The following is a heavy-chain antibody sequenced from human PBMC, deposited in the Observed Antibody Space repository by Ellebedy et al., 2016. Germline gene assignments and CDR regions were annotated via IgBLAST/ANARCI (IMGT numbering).Heavy chain of an antibody. CDR3: VEDGGPGGAEY. D-gene: IGHD3-10*01. CDR1: GFTFSNYA. CDR2: FFWRSSDV. Sequence: SLKISXAASGFTFSNYAIHWVRQPPGKGLEWVSGFFWRSSDVDYADSVKGRFTMSRDNAKNTLYLQMNSLRAEDTALYYCVEDGGPGGAEYWGQGTLVTVSS. J-gene: IGHJ4*02. V-gene: IGHV3-9*01.